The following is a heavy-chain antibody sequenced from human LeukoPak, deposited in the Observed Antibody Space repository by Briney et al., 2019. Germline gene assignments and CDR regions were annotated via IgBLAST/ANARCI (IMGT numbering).Heavy chain of an antibody. J-gene: IGHJ4*02. Sequence: GGSLRLSCAASGFTFSSYAMHWVRQAQGKGLEWVAVISYDGSNKYYADSVKGRFTISRDNSKNTLYLQMNSLRAEDTAVYYCARDRITMVRGVITFLFDYWGQGTLVTVSS. CDR3: ARDRITMVRGVITFLFDY. D-gene: IGHD3-10*01. V-gene: IGHV3-30-3*01. CDR2: ISYDGSNK. CDR1: GFTFSSYA.